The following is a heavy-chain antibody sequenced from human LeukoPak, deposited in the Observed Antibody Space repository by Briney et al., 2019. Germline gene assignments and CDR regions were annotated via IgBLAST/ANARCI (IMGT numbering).Heavy chain of an antibody. CDR3: AKGDVVTAIFPLDY. Sequence: GGSLRLSCAASGFTFSSYAMSWVRQAPGKGLEWVSGIGGSGGTTYYAGSVQGRFTISRDNSKKTLFLQMSSLRAEDTAVYYCAKGDVVTAIFPLDYWGQGTLVIVSS. V-gene: IGHV3-23*01. J-gene: IGHJ4*02. CDR1: GFTFSSYA. D-gene: IGHD5-12*01. CDR2: IGGSGGTT.